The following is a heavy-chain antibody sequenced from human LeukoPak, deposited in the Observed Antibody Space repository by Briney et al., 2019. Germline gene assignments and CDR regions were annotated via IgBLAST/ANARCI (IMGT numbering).Heavy chain of an antibody. CDR3: AREVQESAAA. CDR2: IYYSGST. Sequence: SETLSLTCTVSGGSISSYYWSWIRQPPGKGLQWIGYIYYSGSTNYNPSLKSRVTISVDTSKNQFSLKVSSVSAADTAVYYCAREVQESAAAWGQGILVTVSS. V-gene: IGHV4-59*01. J-gene: IGHJ5*02. CDR1: GGSISSYY.